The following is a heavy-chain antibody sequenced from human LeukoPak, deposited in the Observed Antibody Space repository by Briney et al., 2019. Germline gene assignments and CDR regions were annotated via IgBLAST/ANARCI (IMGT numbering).Heavy chain of an antibody. CDR3: TRAADHHGGFDY. J-gene: IGHJ4*02. D-gene: IGHD3-16*01. CDR2: IKYDGSEQ. Sequence: GGSLRLSCAASGFTFSRYWMTWVRQAPGKGLEWVANIKYDGSEQHYVDSVKGRFSISRDNAKNSLYLQMNSLRAEDTAVYYCTRAADHHGGFDYWGPGTLVTVSS. CDR1: GFTFSRYW. V-gene: IGHV3-7*02.